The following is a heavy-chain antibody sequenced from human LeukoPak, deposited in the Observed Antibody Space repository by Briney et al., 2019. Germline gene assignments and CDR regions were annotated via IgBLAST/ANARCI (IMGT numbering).Heavy chain of an antibody. CDR3: ARDRGSGWYSFDY. Sequence: PGRSLRLSCAASGFTFSSYAMHWVRQAPGKGLEWVAVISYDGSNKYYADSVKGRFTISRDNSKNTLYLQMNSLRAEDTAVYYCARDRGSGWYSFDYWGQGTLVTVSS. J-gene: IGHJ4*02. CDR2: ISYDGSNK. V-gene: IGHV3-30-3*01. CDR1: GFTFSSYA. D-gene: IGHD6-19*01.